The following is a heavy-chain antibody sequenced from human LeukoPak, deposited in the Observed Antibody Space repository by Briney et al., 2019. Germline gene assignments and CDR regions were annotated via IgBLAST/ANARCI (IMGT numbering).Heavy chain of an antibody. CDR3: ASTHYYDSSGRYTRLDY. CDR1: GYTFTSYA. Sequence: ASVKVSCKASGYTFTSYAMHWVRQAPGQRLEWMGWINAGNGNTKYSQKFQGRVTITRDTSASTAYMELSSLRSEDTAVYYCASTHYYDSSGRYTRLDYWGQGTLVTVSS. V-gene: IGHV1-3*01. CDR2: INAGNGNT. D-gene: IGHD3-22*01. J-gene: IGHJ4*02.